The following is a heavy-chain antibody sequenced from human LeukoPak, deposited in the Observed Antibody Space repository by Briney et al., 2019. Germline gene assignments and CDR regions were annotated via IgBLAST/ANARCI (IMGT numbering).Heavy chain of an antibody. CDR2: IYPGDSDT. D-gene: IGHD3-10*01. V-gene: IGHV5-51*01. CDR1: GYSFTSYW. CDR3: ARQTHGGSGSSQKWVTNDY. Sequence: GESLKISCKGSGYSFTSYWIGWVRQMPGKGLEWMGIIYPGDSDTRYSPSFQGQVTISADKSISTAYLQWSSLKASDTAMYYCARQTHGGSGSSQKWVTNDYWGQGTLVTVSS. J-gene: IGHJ4*02.